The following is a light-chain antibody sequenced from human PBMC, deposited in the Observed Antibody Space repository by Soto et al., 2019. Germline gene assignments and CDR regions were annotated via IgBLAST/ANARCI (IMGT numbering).Light chain of an antibody. J-gene: IGLJ2*01. V-gene: IGLV2-14*03. CDR1: SSDFGAYNY. CDR3: SSYTTSSTLVV. Sequence: QSALTQPASVSGSPGQSITISCTGTSSDFGAYNYVSWYQHHPGKAPKLMIYDVSNRPSGVSNRSSGSKSSNTASLTISGLQAEDEADYYCSSYTTSSTLVVFGGGTKLTVL. CDR2: DVS.